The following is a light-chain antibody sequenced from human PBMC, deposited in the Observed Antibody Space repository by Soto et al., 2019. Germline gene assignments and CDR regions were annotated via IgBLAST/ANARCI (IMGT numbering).Light chain of an antibody. J-gene: IGKJ1*01. V-gene: IGKV3-15*01. Sequence: EIGMTQSPATLSVSPGERATLSCRASQSVSSNFAWYQQKPGQAPRLLIYGASTRATGIPARFSGSGSGTEFTLTISGLQSEDFAVYYWQHYKNWPRTFGQGTKVEIK. CDR1: QSVSSN. CDR2: GAS. CDR3: QHYKNWPRT.